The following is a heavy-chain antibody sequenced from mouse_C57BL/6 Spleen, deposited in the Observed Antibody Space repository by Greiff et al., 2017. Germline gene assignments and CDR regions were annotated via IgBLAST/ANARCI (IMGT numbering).Heavy chain of an antibody. D-gene: IGHD3-2*02. CDR3: ASADSSGYSWFAY. V-gene: IGHV1-52*01. Sequence: VQLQQPGAELVRPGSSVKLSCKASGYTFTSYWMHWVKQRPIQGLEWIGNIDPSDSETHYNQKFKDKATLTVDKSSSTAYMQLSSLTSEDSAVYYCASADSSGYSWFAYWGQGTLVTVSA. J-gene: IGHJ3*01. CDR2: IDPSDSET. CDR1: GYTFTSYW.